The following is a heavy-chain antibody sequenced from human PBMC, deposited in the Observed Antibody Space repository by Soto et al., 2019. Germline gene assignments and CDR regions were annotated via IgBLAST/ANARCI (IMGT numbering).Heavy chain of an antibody. Sequence: QVQLQESGPGLVKPSGTLSLTCAVSGGSVSSSYWWSWVRQPPGKGLEWIGDIYHSGSIKYNPSLKRRVTLSLDESTNQFSLKLSSVTAADTAMYYCARLESYNGSYFDYWGQGTPVTVSS. V-gene: IGHV4-4*02. CDR3: ARLESYNGSYFDY. CDR1: GGSVSSSYW. J-gene: IGHJ4*02. D-gene: IGHD1-26*01. CDR2: IYHSGSI.